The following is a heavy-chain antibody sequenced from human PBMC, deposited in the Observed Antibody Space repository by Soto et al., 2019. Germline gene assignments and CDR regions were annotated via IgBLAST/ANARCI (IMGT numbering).Heavy chain of an antibody. D-gene: IGHD2-21*02. CDR2: ISAFSDSI. J-gene: IGHJ4*02. CDR3: AKKRRSGGDNWYFDS. V-gene: IGHV3-23*01. Sequence: EVQLLESGGGLVQPGGSLRLSCAASGFIFSSYSMYWVRQAPGKGPEGVAGISAFSDSILYADSVEGRFTISRDNSKYTLYLQLNSLRADDTAVYFCAKKRRSGGDNWYFDSWGQGTLVTVSS. CDR1: GFIFSSYS.